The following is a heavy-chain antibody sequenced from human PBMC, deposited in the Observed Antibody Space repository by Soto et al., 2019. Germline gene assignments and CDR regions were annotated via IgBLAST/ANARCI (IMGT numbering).Heavy chain of an antibody. D-gene: IGHD2-15*01. CDR2: IVVGSGNT. CDR1: GFTFTSSA. CDR3: AALSSLVVDYIDY. J-gene: IGHJ4*02. Sequence: SVKVSCKASGFTFTSSAVQWVRQARGQRLEWIGWIVVGSGNTNYAQKFQERVTITRDMSTSTAYMELSSLRSEDTAVYYCAALSSLVVDYIDYSGQATLVTVSS. V-gene: IGHV1-58*01.